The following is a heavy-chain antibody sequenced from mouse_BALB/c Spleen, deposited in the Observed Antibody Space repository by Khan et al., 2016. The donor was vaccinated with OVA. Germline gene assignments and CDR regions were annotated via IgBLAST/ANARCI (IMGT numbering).Heavy chain of an antibody. V-gene: IGHV1-7*01. Sequence: QVHVKQSGAELAKPGASVKMSCKASGYTFTTYWMHWVKQRPGQGLEWIGYINPTSGYTDYNEKFKDRATLSADKSSSTAYMHLSSLTSEDSAVYYCTRDRIDYWGQGTTLTVSS. CDR3: TRDRIDY. CDR2: INPTSGYT. CDR1: GYTFTTYW. J-gene: IGHJ2*01.